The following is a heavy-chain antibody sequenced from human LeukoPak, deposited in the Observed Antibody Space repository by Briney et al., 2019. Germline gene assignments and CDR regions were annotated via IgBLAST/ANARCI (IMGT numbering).Heavy chain of an antibody. CDR1: GFIFSNYW. CDR2: IKEDGSDK. J-gene: IGHJ4*02. V-gene: IGHV3-7*01. D-gene: IGHD2-15*01. Sequence: GGSLRLSCEATGFIFSNYWMAWVRQAPGKGLEWVANIKEDGSDKNYVVSMEGRFTISRDNAKNSLYLQMNSVRVEDTAVYYCATGAAYGYDRFDHWGQGTQVTVSS. CDR3: ATGAAYGYDRFDH.